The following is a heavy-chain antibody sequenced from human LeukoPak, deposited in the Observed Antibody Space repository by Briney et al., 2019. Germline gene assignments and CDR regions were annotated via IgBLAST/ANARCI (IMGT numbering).Heavy chain of an antibody. Sequence: SETLSLTCTVSGGSISSYYWSWIRQPPGKGLEWIGYIYYSGSTNYNPSLKSRVTISVDTSKNQFSLKLSSVTAADTAVYYCARGADYGDYVYAFDIWGQGTMVTVSS. V-gene: IGHV4-59*01. D-gene: IGHD4-17*01. CDR3: ARGADYGDYVYAFDI. CDR2: IYYSGST. CDR1: GGSISSYY. J-gene: IGHJ3*02.